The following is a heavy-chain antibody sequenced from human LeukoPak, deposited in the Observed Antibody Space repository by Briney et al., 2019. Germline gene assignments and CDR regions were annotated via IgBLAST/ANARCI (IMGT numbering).Heavy chain of an antibody. CDR2: ISSSSSYI. Sequence: GGSLRLSCAAFGFTFSSYSMNWVRQAPGKGLEWVSSISSSSSYIYYADSVKGRFTISRDNAKNSLYLQMNSLRAEDTAVYYCARDRDSSSWLSDFDYWGQGTLVTVSS. D-gene: IGHD6-13*01. V-gene: IGHV3-21*01. CDR1: GFTFSSYS. CDR3: ARDRDSSSWLSDFDY. J-gene: IGHJ4*02.